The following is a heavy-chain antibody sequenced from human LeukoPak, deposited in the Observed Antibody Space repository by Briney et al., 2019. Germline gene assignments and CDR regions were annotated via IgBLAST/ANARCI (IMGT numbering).Heavy chain of an antibody. CDR2: IWYDGASK. D-gene: IGHD6-19*01. CDR3: ARAQKDSSGSYNWFDP. Sequence: PGGSLRLSCAASGFTFSTYGMHWVRQAPGEGLEWVAFIWYDGASKNYADSVRGRFTISRDSSENTLYLQMNSLRPEDTAVYYCARAQKDSSGSYNWFDPWGQGTLVSVSS. CDR1: GFTFSTYG. V-gene: IGHV3-30*02. J-gene: IGHJ5*02.